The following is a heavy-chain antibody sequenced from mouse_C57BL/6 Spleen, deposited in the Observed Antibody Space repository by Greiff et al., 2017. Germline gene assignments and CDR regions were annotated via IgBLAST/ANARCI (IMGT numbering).Heavy chain of an antibody. Sequence: QVQLQQPGTELVKPGASVKLSCKASGYTFTSYWMHWVKQRPGQGLEWIGNINPSNGGTNYNEKFKSKATLTVDKSSSTAYMQLSSLTSEDSAVYYSAREGYDYGYFDVWGTGTTVTVSS. J-gene: IGHJ1*03. D-gene: IGHD2-4*01. CDR2: INPSNGGT. CDR3: AREGYDYGYFDV. V-gene: IGHV1-53*01. CDR1: GYTFTSYW.